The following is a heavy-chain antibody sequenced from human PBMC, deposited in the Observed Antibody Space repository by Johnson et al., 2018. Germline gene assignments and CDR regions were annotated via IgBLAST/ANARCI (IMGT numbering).Heavy chain of an antibody. D-gene: IGHD2-15*01. J-gene: IGHJ3*02. CDR3: ARDWVVVAATDAFDI. Sequence: QVQLVESGGGVVQPGRSLRLSCAASGFTFSAYGIHWVRQAPGKGLEWVAVISYDGSNKYYADSVKGRFTISRDNSKNTLYLQMNSLRAEDTAVYYCARDWVVVAATDAFDIWGQGTMVTVSS. CDR2: ISYDGSNK. CDR1: GFTFSAYG. V-gene: IGHV3-30*03.